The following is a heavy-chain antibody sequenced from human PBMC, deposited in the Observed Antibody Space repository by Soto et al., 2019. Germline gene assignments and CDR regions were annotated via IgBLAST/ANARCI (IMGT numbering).Heavy chain of an antibody. D-gene: IGHD2-2*01. Sequence: PGGSLRLSCAASGFTFSSYAMSWVRQAPGKGLEWVSAISGSGGSTYYADSVKGRFTISRDNSKNTLYLQMNSLRAEDTAVYYCAKDQISIVVVPAALGWGKGTLVTVSS. CDR3: AKDQISIVVVPAALG. CDR2: ISGSGGST. J-gene: IGHJ4*02. V-gene: IGHV3-23*01. CDR1: GFTFSSYA.